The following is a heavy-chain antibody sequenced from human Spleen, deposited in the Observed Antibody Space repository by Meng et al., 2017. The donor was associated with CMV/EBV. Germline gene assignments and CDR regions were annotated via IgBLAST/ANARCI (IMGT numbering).Heavy chain of an antibody. V-gene: IGHV1-2*02. J-gene: IGHJ4*02. Sequence: ASVKVSCKASGGTFSSYTISWVRQAPGQGLECMGWINPNSGDTNYAQNFQGRVTMTRDTSISTAYMELSRLRSDDTAVYYCARVWPYYYDSSGYYYGPPFDYWGQGTLVTVSS. D-gene: IGHD3-22*01. CDR3: ARVWPYYYDSSGYYYGPPFDY. CDR1: GGTFSSYT. CDR2: INPNSGDT.